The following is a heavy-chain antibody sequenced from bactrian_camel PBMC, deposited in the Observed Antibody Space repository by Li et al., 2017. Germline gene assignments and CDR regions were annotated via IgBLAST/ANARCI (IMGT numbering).Heavy chain of an antibody. CDR2: IWLGGWNTST. J-gene: IGHJ4*01. D-gene: IGHD4*01. V-gene: IGHV3S1*01. CDR1: GFHDRRDC. Sequence: HVQLVESGGGSVQDGGSLTLSCVASGFHDRRDCMSWFRQAPGKEREGVAAIWLGGWNTSTLYADSVKGRFTISLGNAKNTVFLEMNSLKPEDTAMYYCAADWAPACRYGRSVLDYRFSGQGTQVTVS.